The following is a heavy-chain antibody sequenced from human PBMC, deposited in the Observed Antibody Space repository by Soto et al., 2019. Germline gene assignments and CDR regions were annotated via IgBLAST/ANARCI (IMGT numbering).Heavy chain of an antibody. V-gene: IGHV1-69*01. J-gene: IGHJ4*02. D-gene: IGHD2-8*01. CDR2: IIPIFGTA. CDR3: ARDRGYCTNGVCYTWDY. CDR1: GGTFSSYA. Sequence: QVQLVQSGAEVKKPGSSVKVSCKASGGTFSSYAISWVRQAPGQGLEWMGGIIPIFGTANYAQKFQGRVTITADESTSTAYRELSSLRSEDTAVYYCARDRGYCTNGVCYTWDYWGQGTLVTVSS.